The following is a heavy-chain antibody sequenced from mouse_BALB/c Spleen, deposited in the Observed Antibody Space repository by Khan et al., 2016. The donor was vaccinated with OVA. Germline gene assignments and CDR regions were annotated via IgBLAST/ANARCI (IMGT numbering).Heavy chain of an antibody. CDR3: ARPPYFSYVMAY. CDR2: INTYTGEP. J-gene: IGHJ4*01. V-gene: IGHV9-3-1*01. D-gene: IGHD2-10*01. CDR1: GYTFTNYG. Sequence: QIQLVQSGPELKKPGETVKISCKASGYTFTNYGMNWMKHAPGKGLKWMGWINTYTGEPTYADDFKGRFAFSLETSASTAYLQINNLKNEDTATYFCARPPYFSYVMAYWGQGTSVTVSS.